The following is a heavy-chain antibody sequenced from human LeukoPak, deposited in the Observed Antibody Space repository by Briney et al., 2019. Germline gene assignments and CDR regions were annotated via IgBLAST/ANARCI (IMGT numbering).Heavy chain of an antibody. CDR2: ISLRSLT. V-gene: IGHV4-4*02. Sequence: SETLSLTCGVSGGSISGTNWWSWVRQPPGQGLEWIGEISLRSLTNYNPSLRSRLTMSLDESKNQVSLNLTSVTAADTAVYYCSRESGPFSPFGFWGQGTLVSVHS. J-gene: IGHJ4*02. CDR1: GGSISGTNW. CDR3: SRESGPFSPFGF. D-gene: IGHD1-26*01.